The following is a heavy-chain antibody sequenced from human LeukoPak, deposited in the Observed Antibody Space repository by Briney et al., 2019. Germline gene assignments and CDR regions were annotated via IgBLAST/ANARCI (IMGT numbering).Heavy chain of an antibody. CDR3: ARHEGYCSSTSCYRGNWFDP. CDR2: IYHSGST. V-gene: IGHV4-38-2*01. Sequence: SETLSLTCAVSGYSISCGYYWGWIRQPPGKGLEWIGSIYHSGSTYYNPSLKSRVTISVDTSKNQFSLKLSSVTAADTAVYYCARHEGYCSSTSCYRGNWFDPWGQGTLVTVSS. J-gene: IGHJ5*02. D-gene: IGHD2-2*02. CDR1: GYSISCGYY.